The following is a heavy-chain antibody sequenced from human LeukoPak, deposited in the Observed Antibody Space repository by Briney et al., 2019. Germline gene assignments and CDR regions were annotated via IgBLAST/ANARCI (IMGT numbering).Heavy chain of an antibody. D-gene: IGHD3-10*01. CDR3: AIGLRAGWFDP. Sequence: PSETLSLTCAVYGGSFSGYYLSSIRQPPGKGLECIGEINYSGSTNYNPSLKSRVTISGDTPKNQFSVKLSSVTASDTAVYYCAIGLRAGWFDPWGQGTLVTASS. CDR2: INYSGST. CDR1: GGSFSGYY. J-gene: IGHJ5*02. V-gene: IGHV4-34*01.